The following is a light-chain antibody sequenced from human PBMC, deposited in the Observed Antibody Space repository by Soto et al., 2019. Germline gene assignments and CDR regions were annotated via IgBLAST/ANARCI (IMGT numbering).Light chain of an antibody. V-gene: IGKV3D-20*02. Sequence: EIVLTQSPGTLSLSPGETATLSCRASQSVGSTYLAWYQQKPGQGPRLLISGTYHRATGIPDRFSGSGSGTDFTLTISSLEPEDSAIYYCQQRNIWHTVTFGQGTRLEIK. J-gene: IGKJ5*01. CDR1: QSVGSTY. CDR3: QQRNIWHTVT. CDR2: GTY.